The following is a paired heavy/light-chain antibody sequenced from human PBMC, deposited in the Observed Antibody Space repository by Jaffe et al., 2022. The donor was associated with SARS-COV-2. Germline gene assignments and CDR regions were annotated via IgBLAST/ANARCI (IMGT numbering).Light chain of an antibody. CDR1: QSISSF. Sequence: DIQMTQSPSSLSASVGDRVTITCQASQSISSFLNWYQQKPGKAPKLLIYAASGLLSGVPSRFSGSGSGTHFTLTISSLQPEDFATYYCQQSFSTPRAFGQGTRLEIK. CDR2: AAS. V-gene: IGKV1-39*01. J-gene: IGKJ5*01. CDR3: QQSFSTPRA.
Heavy chain of an antibody. J-gene: IGHJ3*02. D-gene: IGHD3-22*01. V-gene: IGHV4-59*01. CDR1: GGSISNYY. CDR2: IYNSGST. Sequence: QVQLQESGPGLVKPSETLSLTCTVSGGSISNYYWSWIRQPPGKGLEWIGYIYNSGSTDYNPSLKSRLTISVDTSKNQFSLELSSVTAADTAVYYCARERILYSDSSGSQAHPFDIWGQGTLVTVSS. CDR3: ARERILYSDSSGSQAHPFDI.